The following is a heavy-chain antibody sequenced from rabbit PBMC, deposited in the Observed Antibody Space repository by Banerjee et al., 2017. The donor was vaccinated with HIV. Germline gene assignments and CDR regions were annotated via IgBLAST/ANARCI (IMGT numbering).Heavy chain of an antibody. J-gene: IGHJ3*01. CDR3: ARDLAGVIGWNFNF. CDR1: RFFYSTLFV. CDR2: INTSSGNT. D-gene: IGHD4-1*01. Sequence: QVLLEATGRGLVIPDGSPTLPCKAPRFFYSTLFVMFWARQAPGKGLEWVACINTSSGNTVYASWAKGRFTISKTSSTTVTLQMTSLTAADTATYFCARDLAGVIGWNFNFWGQGTLVTVS. V-gene: IGHV1S45*01.